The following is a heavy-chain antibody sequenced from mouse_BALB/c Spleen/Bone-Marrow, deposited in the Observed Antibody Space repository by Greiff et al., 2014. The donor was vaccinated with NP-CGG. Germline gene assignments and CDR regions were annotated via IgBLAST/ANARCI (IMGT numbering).Heavy chain of an antibody. J-gene: IGHJ2*01. D-gene: IGHD1-1*01. CDR1: GFNIKDTY. CDR2: IDPANGNT. V-gene: IGHV14-3*02. Sequence: EVQGVESGAALVKPRASVKLSCTASGFNIKDTYMHWVKQRPEQGLEWIGRIDPANGNTKYDPKFQGKATITADTSSNTAYLQPSSLTSEDTAVYYCANYYYGSHFDYWGQGTTLTVSS. CDR3: ANYYYGSHFDY.